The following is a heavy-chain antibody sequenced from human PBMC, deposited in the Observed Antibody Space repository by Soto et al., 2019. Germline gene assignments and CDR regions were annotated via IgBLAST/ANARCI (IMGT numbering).Heavy chain of an antibody. CDR3: AKGPLAVAGRRYYFDY. Sequence: PXGSLRLSCTASGCTFSSYAMHWVRQAPGKGLEWVSAISGSGGSTYYADSVKGRFTISRDNSKNTLYLQMNSLRAEDTAVYYCAKGPLAVAGRRYYFDYWGQGTLVTVSS. D-gene: IGHD6-19*01. CDR1: GCTFSSYA. V-gene: IGHV3-23*01. J-gene: IGHJ4*02. CDR2: ISGSGGST.